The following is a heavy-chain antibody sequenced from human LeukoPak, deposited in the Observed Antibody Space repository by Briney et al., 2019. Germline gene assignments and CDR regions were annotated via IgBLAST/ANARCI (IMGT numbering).Heavy chain of an antibody. CDR3: ARRDSAWYYFDY. V-gene: IGHV3-53*01. D-gene: IGHD6-19*01. CDR2: IYSGGTS. Sequence: GGSLRLSCAASGFTVSCNYMTWVRQAPGKGLEWVSIIYSGGTSYYADSVKGRFTISAGKSIGTAYLQWSSLKASDTAMYYCARRDSAWYYFDYWGQGTLVTVSS. J-gene: IGHJ4*02. CDR1: GFTVSCNY.